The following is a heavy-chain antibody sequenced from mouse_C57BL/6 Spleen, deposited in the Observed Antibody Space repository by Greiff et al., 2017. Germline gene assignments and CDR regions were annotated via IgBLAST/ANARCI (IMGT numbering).Heavy chain of an antibody. D-gene: IGHD1-1*01. V-gene: IGHV1-39*01. CDR3: AREVYYYGSRDWYFDV. CDR2: INPNYGTT. CDR1: GYSFTDYN. J-gene: IGHJ1*03. Sequence: EVQLQQSGPELVKPGASVKISCKASGYSFTDYNMNWVKQRNGKSLEWIGVINPNYGTTSYNQKFKGKATLTVDQSSSTAYMQLNSLTSEDSAVYYCAREVYYYGSRDWYFDVWGTGTTVTVSS.